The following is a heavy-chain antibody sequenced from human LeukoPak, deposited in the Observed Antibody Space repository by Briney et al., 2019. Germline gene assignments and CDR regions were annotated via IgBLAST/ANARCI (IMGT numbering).Heavy chain of an antibody. V-gene: IGHV3-23*01. CDR3: GKTTTGYSSGRYPGWPVDY. CDR2: IFGSGGSA. Sequence: GGSLRLSCAASGFTFNSYAMYWVRQAPGKGLEWVSGIFGSGGSAHYADSVKGRITISRDNSKNTVYLQMDSLRVEDTAVYYCGKTTTGYSSGRYPGWPVDYWGQGTLVTVSS. J-gene: IGHJ4*02. CDR1: GFTFNSYA. D-gene: IGHD6-19*01.